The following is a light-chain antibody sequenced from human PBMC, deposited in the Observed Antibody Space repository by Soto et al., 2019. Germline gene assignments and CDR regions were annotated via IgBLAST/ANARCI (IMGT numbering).Light chain of an antibody. Sequence: DIQLTQSPSFLSASVGDRVTITCRASQGISSYLAWYQQKPGKAPKLLIYAASTLQSGVPSRFSGSGFGTEFTLTISSLQPEDFATYYCQQPNGLTFGGGTKVEIK. J-gene: IGKJ4*01. CDR1: QGISSY. CDR2: AAS. CDR3: QQPNGLT. V-gene: IGKV1-9*01.